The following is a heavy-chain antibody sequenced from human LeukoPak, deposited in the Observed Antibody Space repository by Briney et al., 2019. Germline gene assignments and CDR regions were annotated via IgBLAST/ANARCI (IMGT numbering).Heavy chain of an antibody. Sequence: GGSLRLSCAASGFTFSSYAMRWVRQAPGKGLEWVSAISGSGGSTYYADSVKGRFTISRDNSKNTLYLQMNSLRAEDTAVYYCARDRRFFDWLFPSFDYWGQGTLVTVSS. CDR1: GFTFSSYA. CDR3: ARDRRFFDWLFPSFDY. V-gene: IGHV3-23*01. CDR2: ISGSGGST. J-gene: IGHJ4*02. D-gene: IGHD3-9*01.